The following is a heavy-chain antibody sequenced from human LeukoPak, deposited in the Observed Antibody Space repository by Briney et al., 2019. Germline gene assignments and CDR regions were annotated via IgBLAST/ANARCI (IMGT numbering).Heavy chain of an antibody. CDR3: ARAYGSSWFNWFDP. V-gene: IGHV3-74*01. CDR2: INSDGSST. CDR1: GFTFSSYW. D-gene: IGHD6-13*01. J-gene: IGHJ5*02. Sequence: PGGSLRLSCAASGFTFSSYWMHWVRQAPGKGLVWVSRINSDGSSTSYADSVKGLFTISRDNAKDTLYLQMNSLRAEDTAVYYCARAYGSSWFNWFDPWGQGTLVTLSS.